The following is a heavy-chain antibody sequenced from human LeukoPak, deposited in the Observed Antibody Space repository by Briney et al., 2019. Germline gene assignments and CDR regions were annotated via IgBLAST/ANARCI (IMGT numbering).Heavy chain of an antibody. J-gene: IGHJ4*02. CDR1: GGSITSGSFY. V-gene: IGHV4-61*02. Sequence: TLSLTCSVSGGSITSGSFYWSWIRQSAGKRLEWIGRVSNNGNTNYNPSLKSRVTISVDTSKNQFFLTLTSVTAADTALYYCSKSAVAGPFAYWGQGSLVTVSS. CDR2: VSNNGNT. D-gene: IGHD6-19*01. CDR3: SKSAVAGPFAY.